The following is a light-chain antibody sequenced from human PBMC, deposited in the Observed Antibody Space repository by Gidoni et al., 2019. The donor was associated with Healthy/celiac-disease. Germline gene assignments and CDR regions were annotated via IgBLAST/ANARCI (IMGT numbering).Light chain of an antibody. CDR2: GAS. CDR3: QQYNNWRIT. V-gene: IGKV3-15*01. Sequence: EIVMTQSPATLSVSPGERATLSCRASQSVSSNLAWYQQKPGQAPRLLLYGASTRATGIPARFSGRGSGKEFTLTISSLQSEDFAVYYCQQYNNWRITFGQGTRLEIK. CDR1: QSVSSN. J-gene: IGKJ5*01.